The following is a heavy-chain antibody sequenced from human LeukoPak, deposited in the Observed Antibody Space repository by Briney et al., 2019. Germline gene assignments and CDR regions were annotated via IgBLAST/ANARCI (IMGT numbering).Heavy chain of an antibody. CDR2: INPNSGGT. J-gene: IGHJ4*02. D-gene: IGHD5-18*01. V-gene: IGHV1-2*02. CDR1: GYTFTGYY. CDR3: ARDRLKRGYSYGLPDY. Sequence: GASAKVSCKASGYTFTGYYMHWVRQAPGQGLEWMGWINPNSGGTNYAQKFQGRVTMTRDTSISTAYMELSRLRSDDTAVYYCARDRLKRGYSYGLPDYWGQGTLVTVSS.